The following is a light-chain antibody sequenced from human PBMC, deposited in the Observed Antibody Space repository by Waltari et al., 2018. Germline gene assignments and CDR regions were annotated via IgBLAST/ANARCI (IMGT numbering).Light chain of an antibody. J-gene: IGKJ1*01. V-gene: IGKV3-20*01. Sequence: EIVLTQSPGTLSLSPGERVTLSCRASESVSRALAWYQQKPGQAPRLLMYGASTRATGIPDRFSGSGSGTAFSLTISRLEPEDFAVYYCQHYVRLPVTFGQGTKVEIK. CDR2: GAS. CDR3: QHYVRLPVT. CDR1: ESVSRA.